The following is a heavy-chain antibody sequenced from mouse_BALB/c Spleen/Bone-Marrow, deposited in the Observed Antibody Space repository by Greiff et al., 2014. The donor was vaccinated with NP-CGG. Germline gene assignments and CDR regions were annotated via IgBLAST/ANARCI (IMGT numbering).Heavy chain of an antibody. Sequence: EVQLEQSGADLVKPGASVKLSCTASGFTINGTYMHWVKQRPGQGLEWIGSIDPANGSTKYDPKFQGKATITADTSSNTAYLQLSSLTSEDTAVYYCARWLLPYGLDYWGQGTSVTVSS. D-gene: IGHD2-3*01. CDR3: ARWLLPYGLDY. CDR1: GFTINGTY. J-gene: IGHJ4*01. V-gene: IGHV14-3*02. CDR2: IDPANGST.